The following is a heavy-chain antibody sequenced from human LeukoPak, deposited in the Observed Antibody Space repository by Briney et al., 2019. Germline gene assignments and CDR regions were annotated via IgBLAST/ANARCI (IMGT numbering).Heavy chain of an antibody. J-gene: IGHJ6*03. Sequence: PGGSLRLSCAASGFTFSSYWMSWVRQAPGKGLEWVANIKQDGSEKYYVDSVKGRFTISRDNAKNSLYLQMNSLRAEDTAVYYCATYNWNYDYYYMDVWGKGTTVTVSS. V-gene: IGHV3-7*01. CDR1: GFTFSSYW. CDR2: IKQDGSEK. D-gene: IGHD1-20*01. CDR3: ATYNWNYDYYYMDV.